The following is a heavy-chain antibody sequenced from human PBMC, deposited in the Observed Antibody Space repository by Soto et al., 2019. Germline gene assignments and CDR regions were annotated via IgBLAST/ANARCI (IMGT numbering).Heavy chain of an antibody. CDR2: IIPIFGTG. CDR1: GGTFSSYA. J-gene: IGHJ6*02. D-gene: IGHD6-13*01. Sequence: SVKASCKASGGTFSSYALSWVRQAPGQGLEWLGGIIPIFGTGNYAQKFQGRVTITAGGSASTAYMELSRLRSDDTAVYYCARPTSSWDYYYGMEVWAQGTPVTVSS. CDR3: ARPTSSWDYYYGMEV. V-gene: IGHV1-69*13.